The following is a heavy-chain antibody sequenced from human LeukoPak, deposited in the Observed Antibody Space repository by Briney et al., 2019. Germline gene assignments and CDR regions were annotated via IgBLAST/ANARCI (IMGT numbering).Heavy chain of an antibody. J-gene: IGHJ4*02. V-gene: IGHV3-15*01. D-gene: IGHD2-2*01. CDR3: TTVGYCSSTSCCN. CDR2: IKSKTDGWTT. Sequence: GGPLRHSCAGSGCTFSNAWMSGVRQSPGKGLDWVGRIKSKTDGWTTDYAAHGKGRFTISRDDSKHTLYLQMNSLKTEDTAVYYCTTVGYCSSTSCCNWGQGTLVTVSS. CDR1: GCTFSNAW.